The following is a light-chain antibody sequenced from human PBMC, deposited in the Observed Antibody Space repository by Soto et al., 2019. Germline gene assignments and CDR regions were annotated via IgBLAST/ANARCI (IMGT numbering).Light chain of an antibody. CDR2: EVS. V-gene: IGLV2-8*01. CDR3: SSYAGSNNFV. J-gene: IGLJ1*01. Sequence: QSALTQPASVSGSPGQSITISCTGTSSDVGGYHYVSWYQQHPGKAPKNIISEVSRRPSGVPERFSGSKSGNTASLTVSGLQADDEGHYYCSSYAGSNNFVFGTGTKLTVL. CDR1: SSDVGGYHY.